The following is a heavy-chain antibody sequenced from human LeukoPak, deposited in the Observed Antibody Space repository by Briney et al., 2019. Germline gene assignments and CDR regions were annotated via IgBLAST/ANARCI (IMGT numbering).Heavy chain of an antibody. V-gene: IGHV4-39*07. CDR1: GGSISSSSYY. CDR3: ARDRPYNDGWFDP. Sequence: SETLSLTCTVSGGSISSSSYYWGWIRQPPGKGLEWIGSIYYSGSTYYNPSLKSRVTISVDTSKNQFSLKLSSVTAADTAVYYCARDRPYNDGWFDPWGQGTLVTVSS. D-gene: IGHD1-14*01. J-gene: IGHJ5*02. CDR2: IYYSGST.